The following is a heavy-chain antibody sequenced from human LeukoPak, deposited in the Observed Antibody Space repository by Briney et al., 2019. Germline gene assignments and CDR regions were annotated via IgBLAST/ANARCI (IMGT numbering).Heavy chain of an antibody. D-gene: IGHD6-19*01. CDR3: AKMGGRVWYKVPET. V-gene: IGHV3-23*01. CDR1: VFTFS. J-gene: IGHJ5*02. Sequence: GGSLRLSCTASVFTFSMDWVRQAPGMRLEWVSTISGSGNTTYYADFVRGRFTISRDNSKNTLYLQMNGLRVEDTALYYCAKMGGRVWYKVPETWGQGTLVTVSS. CDR2: ISGSGNTT.